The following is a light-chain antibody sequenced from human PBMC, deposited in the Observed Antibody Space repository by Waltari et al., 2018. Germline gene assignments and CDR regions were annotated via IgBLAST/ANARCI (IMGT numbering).Light chain of an antibody. CDR3: SSYTSSSTLV. CDR1: SSDAGGYHY. J-gene: IGLJ2*01. V-gene: IGLV2-14*01. Sequence: QSALTQPASVPGSPGQSITISCTGTSSDAGGYHYVSWHQQHPGKAPKLMLYDVSNRPSGVSNRFSGSKSGNTASLTISGLQAEDEADYYCSSYTSSSTLVFGGGTKLTVL. CDR2: DVS.